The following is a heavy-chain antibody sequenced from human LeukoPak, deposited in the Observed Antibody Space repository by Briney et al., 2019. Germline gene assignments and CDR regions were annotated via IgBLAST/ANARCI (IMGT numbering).Heavy chain of an antibody. CDR3: ARYTTVTTEGDY. D-gene: IGHD4-17*01. V-gene: IGHV1-18*01. J-gene: IGHJ4*02. CDR1: DYTFTSYG. CDR2: ISAYNGNT. Sequence: ASVKVSCKASDYTFTSYGISWVRQAPGQGLEWMGWISAYNGNTNYAQKLQGRVTMTTDTSTSTAYMELRSLRSDDTAVYYCARYTTVTTEGDYWGQGTLVTVSS.